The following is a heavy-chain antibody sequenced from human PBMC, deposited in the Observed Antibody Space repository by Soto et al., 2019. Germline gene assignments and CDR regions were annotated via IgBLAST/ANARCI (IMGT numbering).Heavy chain of an antibody. Sequence: QVQLEQSGPEVKNPGSSVKVSCKAFGGTINSNAISWLRQAPGQGPEWMGGIIPMFGTPNYAQKFQGRVKITADESTSTVYMDLSSLRSEDTAVYYCARADGRYYSMTFDYWGQGTLVTVSS. D-gene: IGHD3-10*01. V-gene: IGHV1-69*01. J-gene: IGHJ4*02. CDR3: ARADGRYYSMTFDY. CDR2: IIPMFGTP. CDR1: GGTINSNA.